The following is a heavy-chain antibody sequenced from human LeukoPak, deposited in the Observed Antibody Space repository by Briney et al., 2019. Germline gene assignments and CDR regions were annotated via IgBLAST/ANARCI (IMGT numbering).Heavy chain of an antibody. CDR2: IRPSGDNT. V-gene: IGHV3-23*01. CDR1: GFTFRNYA. CDR3: ARVAGWHWFDP. Sequence: TGGSLRLSCAVSGFTFRNYAMSWVRQAPGKGLEWVSSIRPSGDNTYYGDSVKGRFTISRDNSKNTVYLQMNNMRVDGTAVYYCARVAGWHWFDPWGQGTLVTVSS. D-gene: IGHD6-19*01. J-gene: IGHJ5*02.